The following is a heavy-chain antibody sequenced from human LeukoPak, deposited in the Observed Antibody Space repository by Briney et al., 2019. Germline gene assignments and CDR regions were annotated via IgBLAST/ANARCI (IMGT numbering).Heavy chain of an antibody. CDR1: GFIFDDYA. CDR2: ISWDSGSI. V-gene: IGHV3-9*03. CDR3: AKGDQGYCSSTSCYMDN. J-gene: IGHJ4*02. Sequence: GGSLRLSCAASGFIFDDYAMHWVRQAPGKGLEWVSGISWDSGSIDYADSVKGRFTISRDNAKNSLYLQMNSLRAEDMAVYYCAKGDQGYCSSTSCYMDNWGQGTLVTVSS. D-gene: IGHD2-2*02.